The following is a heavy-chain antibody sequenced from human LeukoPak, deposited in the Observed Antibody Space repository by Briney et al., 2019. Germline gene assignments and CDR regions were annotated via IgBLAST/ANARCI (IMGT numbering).Heavy chain of an antibody. CDR2: INHNENT. CDR3: ARDRSKIAAAGLYYFDY. J-gene: IGHJ4*02. Sequence: PSETLSLTCVVSGGLFGGSYWSWIRQVPGKGLGWIGEINHNENTNYNPSLRTRVTILIDTSKNEFSLKMTSVSATDTAVYYCARDRSKIAAAGLYYFDYWGQGTLVTVSS. CDR1: GGLFGGSY. V-gene: IGHV4-34*01. D-gene: IGHD6-13*01.